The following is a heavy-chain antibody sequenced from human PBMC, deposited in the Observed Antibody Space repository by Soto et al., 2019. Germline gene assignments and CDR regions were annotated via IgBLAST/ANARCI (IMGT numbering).Heavy chain of an antibody. J-gene: IGHJ6*02. CDR1: GGTFSSYA. CDR3: ASPRVYRDGPPYYYCCMDV. D-gene: IGHD5-18*01. CDR2: IIPIFGTA. Sequence: SVKVSCKASGGTFSSYAISWVRQAPGQGLEWMGGIIPIFGTANYAQKFQGRVTITADESTSTAYMELSSLRSEDTAVYYCASPRVYRDGPPYYYCCMDVWGQVXTVTVYS. V-gene: IGHV1-69*13.